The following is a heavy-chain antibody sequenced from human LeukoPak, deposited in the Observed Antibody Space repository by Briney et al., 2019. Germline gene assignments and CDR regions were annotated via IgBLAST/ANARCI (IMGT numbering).Heavy chain of an antibody. V-gene: IGHV3-23*01. CDR1: GITFSSYA. D-gene: IGHD6-19*01. CDR2: IRGNGATT. Sequence: GGSLRLSCAASGITFSSYAVTWVRQAPGKGLEWVAAIRGNGATTDYADSVKGRFIISRDNSKNTLYLQMNSLRAEDTAVYYCAKAYHDSGCLIDYWGQGTLVTVSS. CDR3: AKAYHDSGCLIDY. J-gene: IGHJ4*02.